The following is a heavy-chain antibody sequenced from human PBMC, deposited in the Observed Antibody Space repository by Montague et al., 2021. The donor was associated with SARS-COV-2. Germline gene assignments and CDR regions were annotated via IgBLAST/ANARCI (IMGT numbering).Heavy chain of an antibody. D-gene: IGHD3-10*01. J-gene: IGHJ6*02. CDR3: ARDDIVLQGVTKGMDV. CDR2: MYYSGST. CDR1: GRCTHSQNGR. V-gene: IGHV4-39*07. Sequence: SETLSLTCTVPGRCTHSQNGRAHGFRQVTGKCLKWISDMYYSGSTYYNPSLKSRVTISIDTSKNQFSLKLSSVTAADTAVYYCARDDIVLQGVTKGMDVWGQGTTVTVS.